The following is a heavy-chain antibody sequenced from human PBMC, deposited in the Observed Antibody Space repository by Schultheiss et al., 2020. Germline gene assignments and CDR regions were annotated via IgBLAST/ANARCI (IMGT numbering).Heavy chain of an antibody. CDR2: IWYDGSNK. CDR3: ARDRWFEEFMVSSWFDP. J-gene: IGHJ5*02. CDR1: GFTFSNYG. V-gene: IGHV3-33*01. D-gene: IGHD3-10*01. Sequence: GGSLRLSCAVSGFTFSNYGMHWVRQAPGKGLEWVAVIWYDGSNKYYADSVKGRFTISRDNSKNTLYLQMNSLRAEDTAVYYCARDRWFEEFMVSSWFDPWGQGTLVTGYS.